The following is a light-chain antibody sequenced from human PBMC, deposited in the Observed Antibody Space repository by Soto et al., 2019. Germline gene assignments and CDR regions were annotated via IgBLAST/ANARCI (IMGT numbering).Light chain of an antibody. V-gene: IGKV1-5*03. J-gene: IGKJ1*01. CDR1: QSISSW. Sequence: DIQMTQSPSTLSASVGDRVTITCRPSQSISSWLAWYQQKPGKAPKLLIYKASSLESGVPSRFSGSGSGTEFTLTISSLQPDYFATYYCQQYNSYSRTWTFGQGTKVEIK. CDR3: QQYNSYSRTWT. CDR2: KAS.